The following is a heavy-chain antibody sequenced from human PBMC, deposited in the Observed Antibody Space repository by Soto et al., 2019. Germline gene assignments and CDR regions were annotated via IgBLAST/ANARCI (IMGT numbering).Heavy chain of an antibody. CDR1: GYTFTSYG. D-gene: IGHD3-9*01. CDR2: ISAYNGNT. J-gene: IGHJ5*02. CDR3: ARDPLLRYFDWLPYRWFDP. V-gene: IGHV1-18*01. Sequence: WASVKVSCKASGYTFTSYGISWVRQAPGQGLEWMGWISAYNGNTNYAQKLQGRVTMTTDTSTSTAYMELRSLRSDDTAVYYCARDPLLRYFDWLPYRWFDPWGQGTLVTVSS.